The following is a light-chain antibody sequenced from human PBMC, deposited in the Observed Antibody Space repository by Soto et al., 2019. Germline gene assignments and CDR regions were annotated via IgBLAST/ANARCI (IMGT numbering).Light chain of an antibody. CDR2: GNI. CDR1: SSNIGAGYD. J-gene: IGLJ3*02. CDR3: QSYGSTLSGVV. Sequence: QSVLTPPPSVSGPPGQRVTISCTGSSSNIGAGYDVHWYQQLPGTAPKLLIYGNINRPSGLPDRFSGSKSGTSASLAITGLQAEDEADYYCQSYGSTLSGVVFGGGTKLTVL. V-gene: IGLV1-40*01.